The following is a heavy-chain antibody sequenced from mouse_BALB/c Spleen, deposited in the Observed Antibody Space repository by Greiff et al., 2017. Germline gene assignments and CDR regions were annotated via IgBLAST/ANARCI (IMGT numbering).Heavy chain of an antibody. CDR3: ARRDYDGAMDY. V-gene: IGHV14-3*02. CDR2: IDPANGNT. J-gene: IGHJ4*01. D-gene: IGHD2-4*01. CDR1: GFNIKDTY. Sequence: EVQLVESGAELVKPGASVKLSCTASGFNIKDTYMHWVKQRPEQGLEWIGRIDPANGNTKYDPKFQGKATITADTSSNTAYLQLSSLTSEDTAVYYCARRDYDGAMDYWGQGTSVTVSS.